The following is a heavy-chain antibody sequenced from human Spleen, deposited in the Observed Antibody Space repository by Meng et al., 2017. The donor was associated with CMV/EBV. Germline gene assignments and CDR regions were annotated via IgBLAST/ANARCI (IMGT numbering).Heavy chain of an antibody. D-gene: IGHD3-3*01. CDR1: GGSISSSSYC. J-gene: IGHJ5*02. CDR2: MYYSGST. V-gene: IGHV4-39*01. CDR3: ARHTTYYDFWSPFDP. Sequence: GSLRLSWTLSGGSISSSSYCWGWIRQPPGKGLEWIGSMYYSGSTYYNPSRKSRVTISVDTSKNQFSLKLSSVTAADTAVYYCARHTTYYDFWSPFDPWGQGTLVTVSS.